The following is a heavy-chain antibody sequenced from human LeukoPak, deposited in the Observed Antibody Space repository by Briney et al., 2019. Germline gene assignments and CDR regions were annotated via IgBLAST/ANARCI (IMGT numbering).Heavy chain of an antibody. CDR3: AKGGASVTRYVDY. V-gene: IGHV3-30*18. CDR1: GFTFSSYS. D-gene: IGHD4-17*01. CDR2: MSNSGENT. J-gene: IGHJ4*02. Sequence: SGGSLRLSCAASGFTFSSYSMQWVRQTPGKGLEWVGIMSNSGENTFYGEAVKGRFTISRDNSQNTLYLQMNSLRPEDTAAYYCAKGGASVTRYVDYWGQGTLVTVSS.